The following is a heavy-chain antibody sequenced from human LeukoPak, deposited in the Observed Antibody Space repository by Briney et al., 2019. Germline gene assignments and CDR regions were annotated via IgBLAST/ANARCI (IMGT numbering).Heavy chain of an antibody. Sequence: SETLSLTCAVEGGAFNDYYWSWVRQSPEKGLEWIAEINQGGSTIYNPSLKNRVTMSIDTTRKHFSLQLASLAAADTAVYFCARRGIWIQWNFEYWGQGVLVTVSS. J-gene: IGHJ4*02. CDR3: ARRGIWIQWNFEY. CDR1: GGAFNDYY. D-gene: IGHD5-12*01. CDR2: INQGGST. V-gene: IGHV4-34*01.